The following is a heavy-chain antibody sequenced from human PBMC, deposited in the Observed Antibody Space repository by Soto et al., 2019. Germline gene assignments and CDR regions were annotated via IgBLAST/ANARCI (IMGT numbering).Heavy chain of an antibody. V-gene: IGHV3-9*01. Sequence: GGSLRLSCAASGFTFDDYAMHWVRQAPGKGLEWVSGISWNSGSIGYADSVKGRFTISRDNAKNSLYLQMNSLRAEDTALYYCAKDGDTYYGSGTLYYYYMDVWGKGTTVTVSS. D-gene: IGHD3-10*01. CDR1: GFTFDDYA. J-gene: IGHJ6*03. CDR3: AKDGDTYYGSGTLYYYYMDV. CDR2: ISWNSGSI.